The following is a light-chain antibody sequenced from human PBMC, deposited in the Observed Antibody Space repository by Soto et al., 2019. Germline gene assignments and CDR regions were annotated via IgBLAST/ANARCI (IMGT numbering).Light chain of an antibody. CDR1: QSISDW. Sequence: DIQMTQSPSTLSASVGDRVTITCRASQSISDWLAWYQQKPGKAPKLLIYKASSLESGVPSRFSGSGSGTEFTLTISSLQPDDFATYYCQQYNNLWTFGQGTKV. CDR3: QQYNNLWT. CDR2: KAS. V-gene: IGKV1-5*03. J-gene: IGKJ1*01.